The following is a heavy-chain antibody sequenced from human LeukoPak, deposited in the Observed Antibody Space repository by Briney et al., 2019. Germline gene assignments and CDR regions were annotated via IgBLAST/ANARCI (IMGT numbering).Heavy chain of an antibody. Sequence: GGSLRLSCAASGFTFSSYSMNWVRQAPGKGLEWVSSISSSSSYIYYADSVKGRFTISRDNSKNTLYLQMNSLRAEDTAVYYCAKHRTYYYDSSGYYFDYWGQGTLVTVSS. CDR3: AKHRTYYYDSSGYYFDY. J-gene: IGHJ4*02. V-gene: IGHV3-21*04. CDR1: GFTFSSYS. CDR2: ISSSSSYI. D-gene: IGHD3-22*01.